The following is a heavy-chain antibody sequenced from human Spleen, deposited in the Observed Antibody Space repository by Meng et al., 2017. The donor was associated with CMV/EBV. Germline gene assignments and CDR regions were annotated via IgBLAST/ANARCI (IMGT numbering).Heavy chain of an antibody. CDR1: AYSFTDYY. D-gene: IGHD3-10*01. J-gene: IGHJ4*02. V-gene: IGHV1-2*06. Sequence: TASAYSFTDYYVHWVRQAPGQGLEWMGRINPDSGGTDYAHKLQGRVTMTRDTSISTAYMELSRLTSDDTAVYYCARRYGTGSYRDFWGRGTLVTVSS. CDR3: ARRYGTGSYRDF. CDR2: INPDSGGT.